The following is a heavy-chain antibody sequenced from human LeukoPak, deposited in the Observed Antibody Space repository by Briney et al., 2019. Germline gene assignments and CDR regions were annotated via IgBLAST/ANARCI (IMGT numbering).Heavy chain of an antibody. J-gene: IGHJ2*01. CDR1: GGSISTYY. V-gene: IGHV4-59*01. D-gene: IGHD4-17*01. CDR3: ARDQTTVTTAAWYFDL. CDR2: IHYSGRS. Sequence: SETLSLTCTVSGGSISTYYWSWIRQPPGKGLEWVGSIHYSGRSNSNPSLTGRLTISVDTSKNQFSLRLSSVTASDTAVYYCARDQTTVTTAAWYFDLWGRGTLVTVSS.